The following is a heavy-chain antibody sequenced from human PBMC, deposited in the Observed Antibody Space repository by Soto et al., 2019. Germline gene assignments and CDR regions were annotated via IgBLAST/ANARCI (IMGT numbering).Heavy chain of an antibody. J-gene: IGHJ4*02. Sequence: LSCAASGFSFSHYWMHWVRQAPGKGLVWVSRISPDGRTATYADSVKGRFTISRDNAKSTLYLQMNSLTVEDGAVYYCADSWLPTSYWGPGTLVTVSS. V-gene: IGHV3-74*01. CDR3: ADSWLPTSY. CDR2: ISPDGRTA. CDR1: GFSFSHYW. D-gene: IGHD3-10*01.